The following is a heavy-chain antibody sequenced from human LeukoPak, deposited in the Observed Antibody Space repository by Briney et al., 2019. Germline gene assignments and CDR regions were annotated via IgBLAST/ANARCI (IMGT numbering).Heavy chain of an antibody. CDR2: INHSGST. J-gene: IGHJ1*01. CDR3: ARVRAYSSGLYGYFQH. V-gene: IGHV4-34*01. Sequence: PSETLSLTCAVYGGSFSGYYWRWIRQPPGKGLEWIGEINHSGSTNYNPSLKSRVTISVDTSKNQFSLKLSSVTAADTAVYYCARVRAYSSGLYGYFQHWGQGTLVTVSS. CDR1: GGSFSGYY. D-gene: IGHD6-19*01.